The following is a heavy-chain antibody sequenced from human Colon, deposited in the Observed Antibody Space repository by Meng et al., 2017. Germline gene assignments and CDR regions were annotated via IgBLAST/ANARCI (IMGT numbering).Heavy chain of an antibody. V-gene: IGHV4-39*01. CDR3: GRWAAGREYFDY. CDR1: GGAISTSGYY. J-gene: IGHJ4*02. CDR2: IGHSGFT. Sequence: QPQLQESGPGLGKPSEALSLTCSASGGAISTSGYYWGWIRQPPGQGLGWIGSIGHSGFTYYTPSLKSRVTVSIDTSKNQFSLNLSSLTAADTAVYYCGRWAAGREYFDYWGQVTLVTVSS. D-gene: IGHD1-26*01.